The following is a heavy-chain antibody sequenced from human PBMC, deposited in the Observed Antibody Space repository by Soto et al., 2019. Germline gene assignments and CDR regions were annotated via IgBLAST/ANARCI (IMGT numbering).Heavy chain of an antibody. Sequence: QVQLVQSGAEVKKPGSSVKVSCKASGGTFSSYAISWVRQAPGQGLEWMGGIIPIFGTANYAQKFQGRVTITADESTSTAYMELSSLRSEHTAVYYCARGSGWEYQLQLPYHYYGMDVWGQGTTVTVSS. J-gene: IGHJ6*02. CDR3: ARGSGWEYQLQLPYHYYGMDV. CDR1: GGTFSSYA. V-gene: IGHV1-69*01. D-gene: IGHD2-2*01. CDR2: IIPIFGTA.